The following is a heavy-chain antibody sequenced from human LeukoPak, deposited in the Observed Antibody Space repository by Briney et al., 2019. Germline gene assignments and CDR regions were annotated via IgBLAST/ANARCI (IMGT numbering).Heavy chain of an antibody. Sequence: SETLSLTCTVSGGSISSSYWSWIRQPPGKGLEWIGYIYYSGGTSYNPPLKSRVTISVDTSKNQFSLKLSSMTAADTAVYYCARGTGSYSSKLGYWGQGTLVTVSS. CDR3: ARGTGSYSSKLGY. J-gene: IGHJ4*02. D-gene: IGHD3-10*01. CDR1: GGSISSSY. V-gene: IGHV4-59*01. CDR2: IYYSGGT.